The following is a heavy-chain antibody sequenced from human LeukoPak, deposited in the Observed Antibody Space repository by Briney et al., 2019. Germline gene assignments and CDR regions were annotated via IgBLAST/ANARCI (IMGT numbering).Heavy chain of an antibody. CDR2: ISAYNGNT. CDR1: GYTFTSYG. D-gene: IGHD5-18*01. Sequence: ASVKVSCEASGYTFTSYGISWVRQAPGQGLEWMGWISAYNGNTNYAQKLQGRVTMTTDTSTSTAYMELRSLRSDDTAVYYCARALVGYSYGPFDYWGQGTLVTVSS. V-gene: IGHV1-18*01. CDR3: ARALVGYSYGPFDY. J-gene: IGHJ4*02.